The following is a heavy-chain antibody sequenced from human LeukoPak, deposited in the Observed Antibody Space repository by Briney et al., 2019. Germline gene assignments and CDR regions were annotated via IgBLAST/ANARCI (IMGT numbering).Heavy chain of an antibody. CDR2: INPIFGIT. J-gene: IGHJ5*02. CDR3: ARADCSSTSCYSWPANWFDP. V-gene: IGHV1-69*04. D-gene: IGHD2-2*01. Sequence: SVKVSYKASGDTFSSYAISWVRQPPGQGLEWMGRINPIFGITNYAQKFQGRVTITADKSTSTAYMELSTLRSEDTAVYYCARADCSSTSCYSWPANWFDPWGQGTLVTVSS. CDR1: GDTFSSYA.